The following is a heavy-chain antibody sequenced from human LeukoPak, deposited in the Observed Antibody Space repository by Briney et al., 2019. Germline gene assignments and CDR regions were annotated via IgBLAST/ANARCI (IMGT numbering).Heavy chain of an antibody. Sequence: SDTLSLTCTASGDSISNYYWSWIRQPPGQGLEWIGYISYSGSTNYNPSLMSRVTISVDRSKNQFSLKLSSVTAGDTAVYYCARVGRGNYTWGSYSFDYWGQGTLVTVSS. D-gene: IGHD3-16*01. CDR3: ARVGRGNYTWGSYSFDY. CDR1: GDSISNYY. CDR2: ISYSGST. V-gene: IGHV4-59*07. J-gene: IGHJ4*02.